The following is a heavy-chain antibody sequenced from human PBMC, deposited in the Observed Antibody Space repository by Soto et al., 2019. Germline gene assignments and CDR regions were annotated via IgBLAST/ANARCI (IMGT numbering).Heavy chain of an antibody. CDR2: IYPGDSDT. V-gene: IGHV5-51*01. D-gene: IGHD2-2*02. J-gene: IGHJ3*02. Sequence: GESLKISCKGSGYSFTSYWIGWVRQMPGKGLEWMGIIYPGDSDTRYSPSFQGQVTISADKSISTAYLQWSSLKASDTAMYYCARLRYCSSTSCYTPFDIWGQGTTVTVPS. CDR1: GYSFTSYW. CDR3: ARLRYCSSTSCYTPFDI.